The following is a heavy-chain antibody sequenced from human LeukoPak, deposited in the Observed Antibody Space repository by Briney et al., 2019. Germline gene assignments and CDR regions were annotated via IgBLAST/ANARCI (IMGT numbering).Heavy chain of an antibody. V-gene: IGHV4-59*01. J-gene: IGHJ4*02. CDR2: IYYSGST. D-gene: IGHD2-2*01. CDR1: GGSISSYY. CDR3: ARVYCSSTSRLFDY. Sequence: SETLSLTCTVSGGSISSYYWSWIRQPPGKGLEWIGYIYYSGSTNYNPSLKSRVTISVDTSKNQFSLKLSSVTAADTAVYYCARVYCSSTSRLFDYWGQGTLVTVSS.